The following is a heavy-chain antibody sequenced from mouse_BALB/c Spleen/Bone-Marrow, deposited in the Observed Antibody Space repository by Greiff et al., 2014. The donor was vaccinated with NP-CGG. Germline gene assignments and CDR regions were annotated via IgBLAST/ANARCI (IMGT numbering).Heavy chain of an antibody. Sequence: EVQLQQSGPELVKPGTSVKIPCKASGYSFTGYLMNRVKQSHGKSLEWIGGINPYNSDAFYNPKFKGKATLTIDKSSSTANMDLLTLKSEESAVYYCGRSVYDGFDSWGQGTTLPVSS. CDR2: INPYNSDA. J-gene: IGHJ2*01. V-gene: IGHV1-37*01. CDR3: GRSVYDGFDS. CDR1: GYSFTGYL. D-gene: IGHD2-3*01.